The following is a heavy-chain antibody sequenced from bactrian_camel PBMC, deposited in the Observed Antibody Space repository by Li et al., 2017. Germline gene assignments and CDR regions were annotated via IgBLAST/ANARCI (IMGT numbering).Heavy chain of an antibody. V-gene: IGHV3S31*01. D-gene: IGHD6*01. CDR3: GSVSGSVE. J-gene: IGHJ4*01. CDR1: GFTFSIYA. CDR2: IDSGGKKT. Sequence: EVQLVESGGGSVQPGGSLRLSCAASGFTFSIYAIAWVRQAPGKGLEWVSSIDSGGKKTDYADSVKGRFTISRDNAKNTLNLQLTSLKTEDTAMYYCGSVSGSVEWGQGTQVTVS.